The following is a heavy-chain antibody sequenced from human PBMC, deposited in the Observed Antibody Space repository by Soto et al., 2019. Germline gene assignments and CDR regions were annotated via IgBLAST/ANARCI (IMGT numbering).Heavy chain of an antibody. Sequence: SMKVSWKASGYFFTAFAIHWVRQAPGQRLEWMGGIITIFGTANYAQKFQGRVTITADESTSTAYMELSSLRSEDTAVYYCARSGTYISSARYYYGMDVCGQGTTVTVSS. D-gene: IGHD6-6*01. J-gene: IGHJ6*02. CDR2: IITIFGTA. V-gene: IGHV1-69*13. CDR1: GYFFTAFA. CDR3: ARSGTYISSARYYYGMDV.